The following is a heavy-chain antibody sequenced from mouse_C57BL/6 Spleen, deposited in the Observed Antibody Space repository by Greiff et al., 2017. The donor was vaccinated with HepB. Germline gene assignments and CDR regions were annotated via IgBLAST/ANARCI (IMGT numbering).Heavy chain of an antibody. CDR2: IDPETGGT. CDR1: GYTFTDYE. V-gene: IGHV1-15*01. J-gene: IGHJ2*01. CDR3: TRDGLGATYYFDY. Sequence: VKLQESGAELVRPGASVTLSCKASGYTFTDYEMHWVKQTPVHGLEWIGAIDPETGGTAYNQKFKGKAILTADKSSSTAYMELRSLTSEDSAVYYCTRDGLGATYYFDYWGQGTTLTVSS. D-gene: IGHD1-2*01.